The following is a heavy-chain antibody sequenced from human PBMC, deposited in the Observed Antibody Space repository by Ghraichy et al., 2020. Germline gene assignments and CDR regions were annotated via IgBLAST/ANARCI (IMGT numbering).Heavy chain of an antibody. J-gene: IGHJ4*02. Sequence: GGSLRLSCAASGFTFSSYAMSWVRQAPGKGLEWVSAISGSGGSTYYADSVKGRFTNSRDNSKNTLYLQMNSLRAEDTAVYYCAKDGPDRSIAAAEDYWGQGTLVTVSS. V-gene: IGHV3-23*01. CDR3: AKDGPDRSIAAAEDY. D-gene: IGHD6-13*01. CDR1: GFTFSSYA. CDR2: ISGSGGST.